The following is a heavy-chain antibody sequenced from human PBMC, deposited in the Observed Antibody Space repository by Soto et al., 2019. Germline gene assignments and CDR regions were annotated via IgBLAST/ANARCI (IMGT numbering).Heavy chain of an antibody. Sequence: QMQLVQSGAEVKKPGSSVKVSCKASGGTLSSFINYPINWVRQAPGQGLEWMGGIVPNVGTVNYAQKFQGRVTITADKSTRTAYMELSSLRSEDTSLYYWARRDTSGFLRYFYNWGHGTLVTVYS. J-gene: IGHJ4*03. D-gene: IGHD3-3*01. CDR2: IVPNVGTV. CDR3: ARRDTSGFLRYFYN. CDR1: GGTLSSFINYP. V-gene: IGHV1-69*06.